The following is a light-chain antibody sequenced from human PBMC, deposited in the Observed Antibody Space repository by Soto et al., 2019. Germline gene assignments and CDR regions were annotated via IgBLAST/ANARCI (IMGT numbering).Light chain of an antibody. Sequence: QSALTQPPSASGSPGQSVTISCTGTSSDVGGYNYVSWYQQHPGKAPKLIIYEVSKRPSGVPDRFSGSKYGNTASLTVSGLQAEDEADYYCSSYVGSNNLYVFGTGTKLTVL. J-gene: IGLJ1*01. V-gene: IGLV2-8*01. CDR3: SSYVGSNNLYV. CDR2: EVS. CDR1: SSDVGGYNY.